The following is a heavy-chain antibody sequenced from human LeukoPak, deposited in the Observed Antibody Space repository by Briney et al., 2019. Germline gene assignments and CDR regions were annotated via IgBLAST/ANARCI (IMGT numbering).Heavy chain of an antibody. CDR1: GFTSTKFA. CDR3: AADLSNPRMGASYLDS. Sequence: SVKVSCKASGFTSTKFAVQWVRQARGQRLEWIGWIIVGSGATKCAQDFQERVTITRDLSTSTLYMELRSLTSEDTAVYYCAADLSNPRMGASYLDSWGQGTLVTVSS. CDR2: IIVGSGAT. D-gene: IGHD3-16*01. J-gene: IGHJ4*02. V-gene: IGHV1-58*01.